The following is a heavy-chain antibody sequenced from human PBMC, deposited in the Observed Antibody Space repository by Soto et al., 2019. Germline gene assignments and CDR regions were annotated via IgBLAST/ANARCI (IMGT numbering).Heavy chain of an antibody. CDR3: AREVSTTYGMDV. D-gene: IGHD3-3*02. CDR1: GGSISSGGYY. J-gene: IGHJ6*02. Sequence: QVQLQESGPGLVKPSQTLSLTCTVSGGSISSGGYYWSWIRQHPGKGLEWIGYIFYSGSTYYNPSLRSRVTISVDTSKNQFSLKLSSVTAADTAVYYCAREVSTTYGMDVWGQGTTVTVSS. V-gene: IGHV4-31*03. CDR2: IFYSGST.